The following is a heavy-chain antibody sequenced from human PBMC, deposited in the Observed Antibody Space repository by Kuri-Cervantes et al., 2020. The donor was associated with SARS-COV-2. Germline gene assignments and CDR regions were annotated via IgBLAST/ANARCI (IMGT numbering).Heavy chain of an antibody. D-gene: IGHD3-16*01. CDR1: GFTFSSYA. Sequence: GSLKISCAASGFTFSSYAMHWVRQAPGKGLEWVAVISYDGSNKYYADSVKGRFTISRDNSKNTLYLQMNSLRAEDTAVYYCAKDYYLGGSLSHGVLDYRGRGTLVTVSS. V-gene: IGHV3-30-3*01. CDR2: ISYDGSNK. CDR3: AKDYYLGGSLSHGVLDY. J-gene: IGHJ4*01.